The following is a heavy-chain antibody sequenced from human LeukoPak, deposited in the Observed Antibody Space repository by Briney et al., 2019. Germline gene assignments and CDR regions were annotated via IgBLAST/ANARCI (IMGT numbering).Heavy chain of an antibody. CDR1: GNTLIELS. V-gene: IGHV1-24*01. Sequence: ASVKVSCKVSGNTLIELSIHWVRQAPGKGLEWMGGFYPKDSQIIYAQKFQGRVTMTEDTSTDTAYMELSSLRSDDTAVYYCATAHSRITVFGMSIGCIDPWGQGTLVTVSS. D-gene: IGHD3-3*01. CDR3: ATAHSRITVFGMSIGCIDP. J-gene: IGHJ5*02. CDR2: FYPKDSQI.